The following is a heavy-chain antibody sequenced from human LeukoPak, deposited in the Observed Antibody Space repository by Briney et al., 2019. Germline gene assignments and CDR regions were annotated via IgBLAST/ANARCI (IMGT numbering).Heavy chain of an antibody. CDR2: ISRNSDST. V-gene: IGHV3-9*03. D-gene: IGHD1-26*01. Sequence: DPGGSLRLSCAASGFPFDDKAMHWVRHAPEKGLEWVAGISRNSDSTGYADSVKGRFTMSRDNAKNSLYLQMNSLRAEDMALYYCVKDIGSGSYRYGGYFDYWGQGTLVTVSS. CDR1: GFPFDDKA. CDR3: VKDIGSGSYRYGGYFDY. J-gene: IGHJ4*02.